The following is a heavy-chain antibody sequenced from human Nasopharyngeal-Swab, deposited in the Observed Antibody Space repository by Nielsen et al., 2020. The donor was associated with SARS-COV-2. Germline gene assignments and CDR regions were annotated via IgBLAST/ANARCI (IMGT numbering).Heavy chain of an antibody. J-gene: IGHJ4*02. CDR3: ARDAPAHYGAFY. Sequence: VRQAPGKGLEWVANIKQDGSEKYYVDSVKGRFTISRDNAKNTLYLQMDSLRGEDTAVYYCARDAPAHYGAFYWGRGTLVTVSS. V-gene: IGHV3-7*01. CDR2: IKQDGSEK. D-gene: IGHD4-17*01.